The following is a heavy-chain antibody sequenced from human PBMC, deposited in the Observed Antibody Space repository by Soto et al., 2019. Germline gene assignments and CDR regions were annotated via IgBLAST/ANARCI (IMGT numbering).Heavy chain of an antibody. CDR1: GGSISIGGYY. Sequence: PSDTLSLTCTVSGGSISIGGYYWSWIRQHPGKGLEWIGYIYYSGSTYYNPSLKSRVTISVDTSKNQFSLKLSSVTATDTAVYYCAASCVGCGGFNYYGMDVWGQGTTVTAP. D-gene: IGHD2-21*01. J-gene: IGHJ6*02. V-gene: IGHV4-31*03. CDR3: AASCVGCGGFNYYGMDV. CDR2: IYYSGST.